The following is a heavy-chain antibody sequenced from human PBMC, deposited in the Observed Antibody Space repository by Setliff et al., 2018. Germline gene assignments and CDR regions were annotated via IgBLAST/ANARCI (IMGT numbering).Heavy chain of an antibody. D-gene: IGHD5-12*01. J-gene: IGHJ4*02. V-gene: IGHV4-59*01. CDR3: ARGGTFRYFDF. CDR2: VYYSGIA. Sequence: PSETLSLTCTVSDGSLSTYYWSWIRQPPGKGLEFIGYVYYSGIANYSPSLKSRLTISVDTSKNQVSLNLRSVTAADTAVYYCARGGTFRYFDFWGQGAPVTVSS. CDR1: DGSLSTYY.